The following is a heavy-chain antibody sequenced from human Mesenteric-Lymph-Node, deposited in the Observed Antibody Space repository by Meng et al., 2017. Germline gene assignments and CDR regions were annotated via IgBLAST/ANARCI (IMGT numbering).Heavy chain of an antibody. Sequence: SETLSLTCTVSGGSISSSSYYWGWIRQPPGKGLEWIGSIYYSGSTYYNPSLKSRVTISVDTSKNQFSLKLSSVTPDDTALYHCARDLGFFDNWGQGTLVTVSS. CDR2: IYYSGST. D-gene: IGHD3-16*01. V-gene: IGHV4-39*07. CDR1: GGSISSSSYY. J-gene: IGHJ4*02. CDR3: ARDLGFFDN.